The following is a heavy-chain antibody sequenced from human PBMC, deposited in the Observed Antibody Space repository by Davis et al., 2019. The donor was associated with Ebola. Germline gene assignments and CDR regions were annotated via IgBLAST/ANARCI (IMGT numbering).Heavy chain of an antibody. CDR2: INHSGST. V-gene: IGHV4-34*01. D-gene: IGHD4-23*01. Sequence: PSETLSLTCAVYGGSFSGYYWSWIRQPPGKGLEWIGEINHSGSTNYNPSLESRVTISVDTSKNQFSLNLTSVTAADTAVYYCARAYGSSSGYFDHWGQGTLVTVSS. CDR3: ARAYGSSSGYFDH. J-gene: IGHJ4*02. CDR1: GGSFSGYY.